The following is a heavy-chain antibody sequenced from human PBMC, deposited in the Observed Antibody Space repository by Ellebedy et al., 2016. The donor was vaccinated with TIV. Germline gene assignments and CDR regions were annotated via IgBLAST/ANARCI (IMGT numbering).Heavy chain of an antibody. V-gene: IGHV1-18*01. Sequence: ASVKVSCXASGYTFTSYGISWVRQAPGQGLEWMGWISAYNGNTNYAQKLQGRVTMTTDTSTSTAYMELRSLRSDDTAVYYCARSITIFGVPYYFDYWGQGTLVTVSS. CDR2: ISAYNGNT. D-gene: IGHD3-3*01. CDR3: ARSITIFGVPYYFDY. J-gene: IGHJ4*02. CDR1: GYTFTSYG.